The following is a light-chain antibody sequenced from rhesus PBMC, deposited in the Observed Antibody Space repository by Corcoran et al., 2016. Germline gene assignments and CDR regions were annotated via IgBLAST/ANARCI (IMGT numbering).Light chain of an antibody. J-gene: IGKJ4*01. Sequence: DIQMTQSPSSLSASVGDRVTITCRTSENVNNFLNWYQQKPGKAPRLLIYKASTLQSGVPSRFSGSGSGTDYTFTISNLQTEDVATYYGQHGYSTPLTFGGGTRVEIK. CDR1: ENVNNF. CDR3: QHGYSTPLT. CDR2: KAS. V-gene: IGKV1-74*01.